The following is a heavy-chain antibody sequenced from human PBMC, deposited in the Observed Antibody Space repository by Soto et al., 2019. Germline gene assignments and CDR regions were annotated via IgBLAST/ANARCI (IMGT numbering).Heavy chain of an antibody. V-gene: IGHV1-2*02. J-gene: IGHJ6*02. CDR2: INPNSGGT. CDR3: ARGSGYVYGVGGSACYYGMDF. CDR1: GYTFTGYY. Sequence: ASVKVSCKASGYTFTGYYMHWVRQAAGQGLEWMGWINPNSGGTNYAQKFQGRVTMTRGTSISTAYRELSRLRSDDTAVYYCARGSGYVYGVGGSACYYGMDFWGQGTTVTVSS. D-gene: IGHD5-12*01.